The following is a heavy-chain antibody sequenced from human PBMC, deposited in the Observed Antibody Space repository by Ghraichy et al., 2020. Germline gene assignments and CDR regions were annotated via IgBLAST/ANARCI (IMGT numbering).Heavy chain of an antibody. D-gene: IGHD1-26*01. CDR2: IYSSGTT. CDR3: AGVGAVSRAFDY. CDR1: GGSINTYY. Sequence: SETLSLTCIVSGGSINTYYWSWIRQPPGKGLEWIGFIYSSGTTYYNPSLRSRVIISVDISANQFSLRLSSVTAADTAVYFCAGVGAVSRAFDYWGQGTLVTVSA. J-gene: IGHJ4*02. V-gene: IGHV4-59*01.